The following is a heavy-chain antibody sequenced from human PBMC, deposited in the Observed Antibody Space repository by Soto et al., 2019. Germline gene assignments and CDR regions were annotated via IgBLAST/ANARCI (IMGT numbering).Heavy chain of an antibody. CDR1: GYTFTSYD. D-gene: IGHD1-7*01. Sequence: QVQLVQSGAEVKKPGASVTVACKASGYTFTSYDINWVRQDTGQGLEWMGWMNPNSGKTGYAQKFHGRVTMTRNTSISTAYMELSSLRSEETAVYYCARESTGTTSMDVWCQGTTVTFSS. CDR2: MNPNSGKT. CDR3: ARESTGTTSMDV. V-gene: IGHV1-8*01. J-gene: IGHJ6*02.